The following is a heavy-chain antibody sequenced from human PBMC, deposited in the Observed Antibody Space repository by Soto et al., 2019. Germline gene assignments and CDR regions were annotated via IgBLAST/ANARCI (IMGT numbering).Heavy chain of an antibody. J-gene: IGHJ4*02. CDR3: ARGADSGSSPFDY. CDR1: GFTFSSYS. Sequence: EVQLVESGGGLVKPGGSLRLSCAASGFTFSSYSMNWVRQAPGKGLEWVSSISSSSSYIYYADSVKGRFTISRDNAKNSLYRKMNSLRAEDTAVYYCARGADSGSSPFDYWGQGTLVTVSS. D-gene: IGHD1-26*01. CDR2: ISSSSSYI. V-gene: IGHV3-21*01.